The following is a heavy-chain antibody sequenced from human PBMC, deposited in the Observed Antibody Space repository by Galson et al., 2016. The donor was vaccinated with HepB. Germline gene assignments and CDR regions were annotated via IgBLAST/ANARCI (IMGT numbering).Heavy chain of an antibody. V-gene: IGHV3-30*18. J-gene: IGHJ4*02. D-gene: IGHD3-9*01. Sequence: SLRLSCAASGFTFSSYGMHWVRRAPGKGLEWVALISYDGSNKYYADSVKGRLTISRDNSKNTLYLQMNSLRAEDTAVYYCAKEVDEILTGAPIDYWGQGTLVTVSS. CDR2: ISYDGSNK. CDR3: AKEVDEILTGAPIDY. CDR1: GFTFSSYG.